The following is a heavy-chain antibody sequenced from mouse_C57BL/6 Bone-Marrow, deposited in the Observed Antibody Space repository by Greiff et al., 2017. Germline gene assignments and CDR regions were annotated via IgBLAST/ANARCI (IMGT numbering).Heavy chain of an antibody. Sequence: EVQLKQSGPELVKPGASVKISCKASGYTFTDYYMNWVKQSHGKSLEWIGDINPNNGGTSYNQKFKGKATLTVDKSSSTAYMELRSLTSEDSAVYYCARTTTVVAHFDYWGQGTTLTVSS. CDR2: INPNNGGT. J-gene: IGHJ2*01. CDR3: ARTTTVVAHFDY. V-gene: IGHV1-26*01. D-gene: IGHD1-1*01. CDR1: GYTFTDYY.